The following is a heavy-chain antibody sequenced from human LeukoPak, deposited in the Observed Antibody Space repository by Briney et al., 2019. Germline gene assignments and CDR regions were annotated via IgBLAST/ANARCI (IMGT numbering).Heavy chain of an antibody. J-gene: IGHJ5*02. V-gene: IGHV5-51*01. CDR1: GYSSTSYW. CDR2: VYPGDSDT. D-gene: IGHD3-3*01. Sequence: GESLKISCKGSGYSSTSYWIGWVRQMPGKGLEWMGIVYPGDSDTRYSPSFQGQGTISADKSISTAYLQWSSLKASNTAMYYCARLFSNFWSGYRRSEKSINWFDPWGEGTLVTVSS. CDR3: ARLFSNFWSGYRRSEKSINWFDP.